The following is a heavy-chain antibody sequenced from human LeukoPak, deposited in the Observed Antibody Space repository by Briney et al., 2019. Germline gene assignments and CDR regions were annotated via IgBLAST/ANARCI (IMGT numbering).Heavy chain of an antibody. CDR1: GGSFSGYY. V-gene: IGHV4-34*01. CDR3: ARPDLDAFDI. J-gene: IGHJ3*02. CDR2: INHSGST. Sequence: SETLSLTCAVYGGSFSGYYWSWIRQPPGKGLEWIGEINHSGSTNYNPSLKSRVTISVDTSKNQFSLKLSSVTAADTAVYYCARPDLDAFDIWGQGTVVTVSS.